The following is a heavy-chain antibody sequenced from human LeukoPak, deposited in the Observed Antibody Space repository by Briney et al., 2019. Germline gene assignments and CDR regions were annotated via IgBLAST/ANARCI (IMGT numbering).Heavy chain of an antibody. J-gene: IGHJ2*01. CDR1: GSTFSSYW. CDR2: IKTDGSST. V-gene: IGHV3-74*01. CDR3: ARPGTGFDL. D-gene: IGHD1-1*01. Sequence: AGSLRLSCAAAGSTFSSYWMHWVSQGPGKGLVWVSRIKTDGSSTSYADSVKGRFTISRDNAKNTLYLQMNSLRAEDTALYYCARPGTGFDLWGRGTLVTVSS.